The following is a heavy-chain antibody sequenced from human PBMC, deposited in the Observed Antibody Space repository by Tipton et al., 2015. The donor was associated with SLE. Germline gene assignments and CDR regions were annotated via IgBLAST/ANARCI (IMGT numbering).Heavy chain of an antibody. Sequence: TLSLTCAIYGGSFNGYYWSWIRQPPGKGLEWIAYIYHSGSTNYNPSLKSRVTISLDTSKNQFSLKLNSVTAADTAVYYCARGIAGYYYYCYMDVWGKGTTVTVSS. J-gene: IGHJ6*03. D-gene: IGHD2-15*01. CDR3: ARGIAGYYYYCYMDV. CDR1: GGSFNGYY. V-gene: IGHV4-34*01. CDR2: IYHSGST.